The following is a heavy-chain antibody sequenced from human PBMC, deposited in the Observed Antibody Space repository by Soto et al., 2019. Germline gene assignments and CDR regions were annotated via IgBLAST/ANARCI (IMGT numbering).Heavy chain of an antibody. Sequence: PXETLSITWVVYCGSCSGYVWNWIRQSPGKGLDWIGKVNHNGRNNYNPSLKSRVTISFDMSKKQISLKLTSVTAADTAVYYCARGGRSDWQVAFDVWGQGTMVTFSS. CDR3: ARGGRSDWQVAFDV. J-gene: IGHJ3*01. CDR1: CGSCSGYV. V-gene: IGHV4-34*01. CDR2: VNHNGRN. D-gene: IGHD2-21*02.